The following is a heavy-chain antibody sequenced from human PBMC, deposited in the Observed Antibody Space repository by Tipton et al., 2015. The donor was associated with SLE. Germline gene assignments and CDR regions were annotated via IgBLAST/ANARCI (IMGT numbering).Heavy chain of an antibody. J-gene: IGHJ4*02. V-gene: IGHV4-34*01. D-gene: IGHD4-23*01. CDR1: GGSFSGYY. Sequence: TLSLTCAVYGGSFSGYYWSWIRQPPGKGLEWIGEINHSGSTNYNPSLKSRVTISVDTSKNQFSLKLSSVIAADTAVYYCARRWSLGYFDYWGQGTLVTVSS. CDR2: INHSGST. CDR3: ARRWSLGYFDY.